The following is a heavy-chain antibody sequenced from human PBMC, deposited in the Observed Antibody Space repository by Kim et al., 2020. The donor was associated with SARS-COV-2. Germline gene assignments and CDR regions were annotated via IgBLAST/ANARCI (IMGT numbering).Heavy chain of an antibody. CDR3: ARSVDTTSSYWYFDV. Sequence: VSMKRRITINPDTSRNQFSLQLSSVTPEDTAVYYCARSVDTTSSYWYFDVWGRGTLVTVSS. D-gene: IGHD6-6*01. J-gene: IGHJ2*01. V-gene: IGHV6-1*01.